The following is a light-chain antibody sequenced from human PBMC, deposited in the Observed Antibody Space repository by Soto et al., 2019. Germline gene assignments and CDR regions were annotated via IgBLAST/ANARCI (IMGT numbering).Light chain of an antibody. Sequence: EIGLTQSPGTLSLSPGERAPLSCRASQSVSSGYLSWYQQKPCQAPRLRIYGASTRATGIPDRFSGSESGTDFTLTISRLEPEDFAVYYCQQYGSSLYTFGQGTKLEIK. CDR3: QQYGSSLYT. CDR1: QSVSSGY. CDR2: GAS. V-gene: IGKV3-20*01. J-gene: IGKJ2*01.